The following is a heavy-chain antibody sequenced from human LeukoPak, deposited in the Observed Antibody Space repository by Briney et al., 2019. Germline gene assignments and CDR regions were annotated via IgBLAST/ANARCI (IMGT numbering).Heavy chain of an antibody. CDR2: ISRSSIYK. Sequence: GGSLRLSCAASGFTFSSYSMNWVRQAPGKGLEWVSSISRSSIYKYYADSVKGRFTISRDKSKNTLYLQMNSLRAEDTAVYYCARAKPKNMVRGLIMRRESRYYFDYWGQGTLVTVSS. V-gene: IGHV3-21*04. D-gene: IGHD3-10*01. CDR3: ARAKPKNMVRGLIMRRESRYYFDY. CDR1: GFTFSSYS. J-gene: IGHJ4*02.